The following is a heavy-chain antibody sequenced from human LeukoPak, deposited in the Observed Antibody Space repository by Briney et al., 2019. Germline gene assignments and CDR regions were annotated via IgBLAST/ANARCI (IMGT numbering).Heavy chain of an antibody. CDR3: AKEDTARYYYYYGMDV. V-gene: IGHV3-9*01. CDR2: ISWNSGSI. J-gene: IGHJ6*02. CDR1: GCTFDDYA. D-gene: IGHD5-18*01. Sequence: GGSLRLSCAASGCTFDDYAMHWVRQAPGKGLEWVSGISWNSGSIGYADSVKGRFTISRDNAKNSLYLQMNSLRAEDTALYYCAKEDTARYYYYYGMDVWGQGTTVTVSS.